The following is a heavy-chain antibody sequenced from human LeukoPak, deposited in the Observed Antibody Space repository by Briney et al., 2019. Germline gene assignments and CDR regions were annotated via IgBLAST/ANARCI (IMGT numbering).Heavy chain of an antibody. D-gene: IGHD3-9*01. CDR1: GFTFSDYW. Sequence: GGSLRLSRAPSGFTFSDYWMNWVRQAPGKGLEWVANIKQDGSEKYYVDSVKGRFTISRDNAKNSLYLQMNSLRAEDTAVYYCARLPKYDILTANWFDPWGQGTLVTVSS. CDR3: ARLPKYDILTANWFDP. CDR2: IKQDGSEK. V-gene: IGHV3-7*01. J-gene: IGHJ5*02.